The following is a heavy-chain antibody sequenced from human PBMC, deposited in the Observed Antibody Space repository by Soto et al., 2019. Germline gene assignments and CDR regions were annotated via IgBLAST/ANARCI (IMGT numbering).Heavy chain of an antibody. Sequence: QVQLVESGGGVVQPERSLRLSCAASGFTFSSYGMHWVRQAPGKGLEWVVVIWYDGSNKYYADSVKGRFTISRDNSRNTLYLQMNSLRVEDTAVYYCAREGVGYFDYWGQGTLGTVSS. CDR3: AREGVGYFDY. CDR2: IWYDGSNK. D-gene: IGHD3-3*01. CDR1: GFTFSSYG. J-gene: IGHJ4*02. V-gene: IGHV3-33*01.